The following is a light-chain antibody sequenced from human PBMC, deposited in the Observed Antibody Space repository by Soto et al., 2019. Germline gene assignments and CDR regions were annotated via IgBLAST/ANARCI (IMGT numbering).Light chain of an antibody. V-gene: IGLV2-8*01. CDR2: EVS. Sequence: QSVLTQPPSASGSPGQSVTISCTGTSSDVGGYNYVSWYQQHPGKAPKLMIYEVSKRPSGVSHRFSGSKSGNTASLTISGLQAEDEADYYCCSYTLSGTYVFGGGTKVTVL. CDR3: CSYTLSGTYV. J-gene: IGLJ1*01. CDR1: SSDVGGYNY.